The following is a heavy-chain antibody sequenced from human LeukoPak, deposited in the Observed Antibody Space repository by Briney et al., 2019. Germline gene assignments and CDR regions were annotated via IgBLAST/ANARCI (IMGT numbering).Heavy chain of an antibody. J-gene: IGHJ4*02. CDR3: AKEGFDY. CDR1: GFTFSSYA. Sequence: GGSLRLSCAASGFTFSSYAMSWVRQAPGKGLEWVSTFTGGDGSAYYAGSVKGRFTISRDNSKNTLYLQMNSLRAEDTALYYCAKEGFDYWGQGTLVTVSS. CDR2: FTGGDGSA. V-gene: IGHV3-23*01.